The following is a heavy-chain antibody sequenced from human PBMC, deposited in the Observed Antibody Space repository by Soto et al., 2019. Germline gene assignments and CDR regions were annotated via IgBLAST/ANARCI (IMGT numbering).Heavy chain of an antibody. CDR2: INPSGGST. CDR3: ARALRGDWLRSV. D-gene: IGHD5-12*01. J-gene: IGHJ4*02. CDR1: GYTFTSYY. V-gene: IGHV1-46*01. Sequence: ASVKVSFKASGYTFTSYYMHWVRQAPGQGLEWMGIINPSGGSTSYAQKFQGRVTMTRDTSTSTVYMELSSLRSEDTAVYYCARALRGDWLRSVWGQGTLVTVSS.